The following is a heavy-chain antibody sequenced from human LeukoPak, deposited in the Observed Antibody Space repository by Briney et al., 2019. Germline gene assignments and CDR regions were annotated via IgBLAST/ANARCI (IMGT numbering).Heavy chain of an antibody. V-gene: IGHV3-30*02. J-gene: IGHJ4*02. CDR1: GFTFSSYG. Sequence: PGGSLRLSCAASGFTFSSYGMHWVRQAPGKGLEWVAFIRYDGSNKYYADSVKGRFTISRDNSKNTLYLQMNSLRSEDTAVYYCAKAWFGERSPRPADYWGQGTLVTVSS. CDR3: AKAWFGERSPRPADY. CDR2: IRYDGSNK. D-gene: IGHD3-10*01.